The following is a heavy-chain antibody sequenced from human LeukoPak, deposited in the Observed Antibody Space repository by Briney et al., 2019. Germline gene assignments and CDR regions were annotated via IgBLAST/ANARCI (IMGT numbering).Heavy chain of an antibody. D-gene: IGHD2-2*01. CDR2: INPNSGGT. V-gene: IGHV1-2*06. CDR3: ARVPAAANWFDP. J-gene: IGHJ5*02. CDR1: GYTFTGYY. Sequence: ASVKVSSKASGYTFTGYYMHWVRQAPGQGLEWMGRINPNSGGTNYAQKFQGRVTITRDTSISTAYMELSRLRSDDTAVYYCARVPAAANWFDPWGQGTLVTVSS.